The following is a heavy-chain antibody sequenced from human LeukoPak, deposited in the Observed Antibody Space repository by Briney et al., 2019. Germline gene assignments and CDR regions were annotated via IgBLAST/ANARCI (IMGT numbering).Heavy chain of an antibody. V-gene: IGHV1-2*02. CDR3: AREAIVVVVAATGWFDP. Sequence: APVKVSCKASGYTFTGDYMHWVRQAPGQGLEWMGWINPRSGGTKYAQKFQGRVTMTRDTSINTAYMELSRLRSDDTAVYYCAREAIVVVVAATGWFDPWGQGTLVTVSS. CDR1: GYTFTGDY. J-gene: IGHJ5*02. D-gene: IGHD2-15*01. CDR2: INPRSGGT.